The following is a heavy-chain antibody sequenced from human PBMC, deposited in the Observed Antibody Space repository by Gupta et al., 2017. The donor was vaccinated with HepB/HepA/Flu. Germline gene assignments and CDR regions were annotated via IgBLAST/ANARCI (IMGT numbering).Heavy chain of an antibody. CDR1: GDTFTGYY. CDR2: INSNSGGT. V-gene: IGHV1-2*02. J-gene: IGHJ5*02. CDR3: ARVKGLLGNWFDP. D-gene: IGHD1-26*01. Sequence: QVQLVQSGAAVKEPGASVKVSCTASGDTFTGYYIHWVRQAPGQGLEWMGWINSNSGGTHYAQKFQGRVSMTRDTSITTAYMELSRLISDDTAVYYCARVKGLLGNWFDPWGQGTLVTVSS.